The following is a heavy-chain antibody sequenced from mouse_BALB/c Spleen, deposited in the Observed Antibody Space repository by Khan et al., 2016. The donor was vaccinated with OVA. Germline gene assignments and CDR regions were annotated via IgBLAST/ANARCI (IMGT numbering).Heavy chain of an antibody. J-gene: IGHJ4*01. CDR3: ARTYDGTMDY. CDR2: IDPANGNT. Sequence: VQLQQSGAELVKPGASVKLFCTASGFNIKDTYMHWVKQRPEEGLEWIGKIDPANGNTKYDPKFQGKATITADTSSNTAYLQLSSLTSEDTAVYYCARTYDGTMDYWGQGTSVTVSS. CDR1: GFNIKDTY. D-gene: IGHD2-10*02. V-gene: IGHV14-3*02.